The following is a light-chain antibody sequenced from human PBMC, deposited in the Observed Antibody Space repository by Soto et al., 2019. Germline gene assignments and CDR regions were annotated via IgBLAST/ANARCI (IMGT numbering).Light chain of an antibody. CDR3: SSYGVSSTL. CDR2: DVR. V-gene: IGLV2-14*03. J-gene: IGLJ3*02. Sequence: QSALTQPASLSGSPGQSITISCTGTSSDIGSYNYVSWYQQHPGKAPKLMIFDVRYRPSAISDRFSGSKSGNTASLTISGLQPEDEADYYCSSYGVSSTLFGGGTKVTVL. CDR1: SSDIGSYNY.